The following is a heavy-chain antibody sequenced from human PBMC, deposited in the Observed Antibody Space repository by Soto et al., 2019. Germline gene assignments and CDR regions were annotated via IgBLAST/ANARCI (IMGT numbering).Heavy chain of an antibody. CDR2: INIDGTYT. J-gene: IGHJ4*02. Sequence: EVQLVESGGGLVQPGGSLRLSCAASGFSFSGYWMHWVRQAPGKGLEWLSRINIDGTYTKYADFVRGRFTISRDNSKNTLYLQLDSLGADDTAMYYCARDLDSSGDYWGQGTLVTVSS. CDR3: ARDLDSSGDY. CDR1: GFSFSGYW. V-gene: IGHV3-74*03. D-gene: IGHD3-22*01.